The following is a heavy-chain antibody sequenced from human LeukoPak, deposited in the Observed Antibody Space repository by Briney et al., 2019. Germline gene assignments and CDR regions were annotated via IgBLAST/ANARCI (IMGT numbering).Heavy chain of an antibody. Sequence: PGGSLRLSCAAYGFTFSRFAMHWVPRAPGKGRVWGAVISYDGSNEYCADSVRGRFTIPRDSSENTLYIQMNSLRVEDTAVYYCARVGYYSSGPFSYFDYWGQGTLVTVSS. J-gene: IGHJ4*02. CDR2: ISYDGSNE. CDR3: ARVGYYSSGPFSYFDY. D-gene: IGHD3-10*01. CDR1: GFTFSRFA. V-gene: IGHV3-30-3*01.